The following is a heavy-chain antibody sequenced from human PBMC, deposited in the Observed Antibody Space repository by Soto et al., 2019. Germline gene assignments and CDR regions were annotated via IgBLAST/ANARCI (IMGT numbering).Heavy chain of an antibody. Sequence: EVQLLESGGGLVQPGGSLRLSCAASGFTFSSYAMSWVRRAPGKGLEWVSVVSGSGGSTYYADSVKGRFTISRDNSKNTLYLQMNSLRAEDTAVYYCAKDQLAVAGLNWFDSWGQGTLVTVSS. CDR1: GFTFSSYA. D-gene: IGHD6-19*01. CDR2: VSGSGGST. V-gene: IGHV3-23*01. J-gene: IGHJ5*01. CDR3: AKDQLAVAGLNWFDS.